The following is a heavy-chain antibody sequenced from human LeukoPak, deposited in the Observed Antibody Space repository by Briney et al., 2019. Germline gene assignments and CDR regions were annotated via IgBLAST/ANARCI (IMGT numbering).Heavy chain of an antibody. D-gene: IGHD5-12*01. Sequence: SETLSLTCTVSGGSISSYYWSWIRQPPGKGLEWIGYIYYSGSTNYNPSLKSRVTISVDTSKNQFSLKLSSVTAADTAVYYCARGGSVWGPGLIDYWGQGTLVTVSS. CDR1: GGSISSYY. CDR2: IYYSGST. CDR3: ARGGSVWGPGLIDY. V-gene: IGHV4-59*01. J-gene: IGHJ4*02.